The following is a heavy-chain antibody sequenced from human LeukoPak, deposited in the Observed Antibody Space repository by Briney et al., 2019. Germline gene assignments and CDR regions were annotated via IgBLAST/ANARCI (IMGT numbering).Heavy chain of an antibody. Sequence: GASVKVSCKASGYTFTNYYIHWVRQAPGQGLEWMGIINPSSGSTSYAQKFQGRVTTTRDTSISTAYMELSRLRSDDTAVYYCARGHSYGYYYYMDVWGKGTTVTVSS. CDR3: ARGHSYGYYYYMDV. CDR2: INPSSGST. V-gene: IGHV1-46*01. J-gene: IGHJ6*03. D-gene: IGHD5-18*01. CDR1: GYTFTNYY.